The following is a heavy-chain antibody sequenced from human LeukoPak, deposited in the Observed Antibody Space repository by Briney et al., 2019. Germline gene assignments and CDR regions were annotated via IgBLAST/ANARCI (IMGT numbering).Heavy chain of an antibody. Sequence: GASVKVSCKASGYTFTSYYMHWVRQAPGQGLEWMGIINPSGGSTSYAQKFQGRVTMTRDTSTSTVYMELSSLRSEDTAVYYCARQGGGNHYYHTNQGGLDYWGQGTLVTVSS. CDR2: INPSGGST. CDR3: ARQGGGNHYYHTNQGGLDY. V-gene: IGHV1-46*01. J-gene: IGHJ4*02. D-gene: IGHD3-22*01. CDR1: GYTFTSYY.